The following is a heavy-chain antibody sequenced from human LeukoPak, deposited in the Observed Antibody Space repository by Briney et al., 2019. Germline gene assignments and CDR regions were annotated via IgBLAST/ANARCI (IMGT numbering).Heavy chain of an antibody. CDR2: IWYDGSNK. CDR1: GFTFSNYG. J-gene: IGHJ4*02. Sequence: PGGSLTLSCAASGFTFSNYGMHWVRQAPGKGLEWMTIIWYDGSNKYYADSVKGRFTISRDNSKNTLYLQMNSLRAEDTAVYYCARDGGATGDLDYWGQGTLVTVSS. CDR3: ARDGGATGDLDY. V-gene: IGHV3-33*01. D-gene: IGHD4-17*01.